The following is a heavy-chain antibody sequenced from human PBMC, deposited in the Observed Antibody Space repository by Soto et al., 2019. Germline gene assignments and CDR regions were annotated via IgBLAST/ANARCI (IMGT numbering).Heavy chain of an antibody. CDR2: INHSGST. CDR3: ARDYYGSGSYYFDY. CDR1: GWSFSGYY. D-gene: IGHD3-10*01. V-gene: IGHV4-34*01. Sequence: PSETLSLTCAVYGWSFSGYYWSWIRQPPGKGLEWIGEINHSGSTNYNPSLKSRVTISVDTSKNQFSLKLSSVTAADTAVYYCARDYYGSGSYYFDYWGQGTLVTVSS. J-gene: IGHJ4*02.